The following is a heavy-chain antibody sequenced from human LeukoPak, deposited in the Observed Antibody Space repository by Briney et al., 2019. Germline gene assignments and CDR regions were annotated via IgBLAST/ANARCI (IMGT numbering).Heavy chain of an antibody. Sequence: GGSLRLSCAASGFSFSTYGMHWVRQAPGKGLEWVALIWNAGTNTYYADSVKGRFTISRDNFKNTLYLQMNSLRAEDTAVYYRAKTFFGFSYGKIDYWGQGALVTVSS. CDR2: IWNAGTNT. D-gene: IGHD5-18*01. V-gene: IGHV3-33*06. J-gene: IGHJ4*02. CDR3: AKTFFGFSYGKIDY. CDR1: GFSFSTYG.